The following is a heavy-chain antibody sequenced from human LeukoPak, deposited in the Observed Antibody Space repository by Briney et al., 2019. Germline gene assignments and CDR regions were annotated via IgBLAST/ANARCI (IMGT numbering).Heavy chain of an antibody. V-gene: IGHV4-59*01. J-gene: IGHJ4*02. Sequence: SETLSLTCTVSGGSISSYYWSWIRQPPGKGLKWIGYIYYSGSTNYNPSLKSRVTISVDTSKNQFSLKLSSVTAADTAVYYCARDRVSGSYLDYWGQGTLVTVSS. CDR3: ARDRVSGSYLDY. CDR2: IYYSGST. CDR1: GGSISSYY. D-gene: IGHD1-26*01.